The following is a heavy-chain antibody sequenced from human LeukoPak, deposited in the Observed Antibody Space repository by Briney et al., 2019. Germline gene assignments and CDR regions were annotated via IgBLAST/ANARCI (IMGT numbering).Heavy chain of an antibody. D-gene: IGHD3-22*01. Sequence: SETLSLTCNVSGGSISSGSYYWSWIRQPAGKGLEWIGRIYTSGSTNYNPSLKSRVTISVDTSKNQFSLKLSSVTAADTAVYYCARGGDYYDSSGYYNDAFDIWGQGTMVTVSS. V-gene: IGHV4-61*02. J-gene: IGHJ3*02. CDR1: GGSISSGSYY. CDR2: IYTSGST. CDR3: ARGGDYYDSSGYYNDAFDI.